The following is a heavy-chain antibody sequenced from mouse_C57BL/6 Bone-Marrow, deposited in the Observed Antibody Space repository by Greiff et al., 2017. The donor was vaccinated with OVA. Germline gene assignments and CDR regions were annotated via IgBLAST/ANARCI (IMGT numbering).Heavy chain of an antibody. CDR2: IYPRSGNT. J-gene: IGHJ1*03. V-gene: IGHV1-81*01. Sequence: VHLVESGAELARPGASVKLSCKASGYTFTSYGISWVKQRTGQGLEWIGEIYPRSGNTYYTEKFKGKATLTADKSSSTAYMALRSLTDEDSAVYFCARDDYGSYWYFDVWGTGTTVTVSS. CDR3: ARDDYGSYWYFDV. D-gene: IGHD1-1*01. CDR1: GYTFTSYG.